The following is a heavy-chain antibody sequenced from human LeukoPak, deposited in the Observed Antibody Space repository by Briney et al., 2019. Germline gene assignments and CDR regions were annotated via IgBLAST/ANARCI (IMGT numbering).Heavy chain of an antibody. J-gene: IGHJ6*04. CDR1: GFTFSSYS. D-gene: IGHD3-9*01. V-gene: IGHV3-21*01. CDR3: ARVRYFDWLLPYYYYGMDV. Sequence: GGSLRLSCAASGFTFSSYSMNWVRQAPGKGLEWVSSISSSSSYIYYADSVKGRFTISRDNAKNTLYLQMNSLRAEDTAVYYCARVRYFDWLLPYYYYGMDVWGKGTTVTVSS. CDR2: ISSSSSYI.